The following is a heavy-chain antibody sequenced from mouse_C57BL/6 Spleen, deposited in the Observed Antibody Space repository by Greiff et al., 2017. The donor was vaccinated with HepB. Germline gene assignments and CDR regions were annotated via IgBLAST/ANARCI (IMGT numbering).Heavy chain of an antibody. J-gene: IGHJ4*01. Sequence: EVQLQQSVAELVRPGASVKLSCTASGFNIKNTYMHWVKQRPEQGLEWIGRIDPANGNTKYAPKFQGKATITADTSSNTAYLQLSSLTSDDTAIYYFASSLGLDYYAMDYWGQGTSVTVSS. CDR2: IDPANGNT. D-gene: IGHD4-1*01. CDR1: GFNIKNTY. V-gene: IGHV14-3*01. CDR3: ASSLGLDYYAMDY.